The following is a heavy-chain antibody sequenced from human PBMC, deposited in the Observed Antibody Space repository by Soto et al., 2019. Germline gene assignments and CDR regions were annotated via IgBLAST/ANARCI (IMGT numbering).Heavy chain of an antibody. CDR3: ARSLLKVILPLGY. V-gene: IGHV1-2*02. J-gene: IGHJ4*02. CDR2: INTLSGHT. Sequence: QVQLVQSGAEVKKPGASVKVSCKASGYTFSGYYMHWVRQAPGQGLEWMGWINTLSGHTSFPQKFQGRLAMTRDPSIDTAFMEVSRLTSDDTAIYYCARSLLKVILPLGYWGQGTLVSVSS. CDR1: GYTFSGYY. D-gene: IGHD3-3*02.